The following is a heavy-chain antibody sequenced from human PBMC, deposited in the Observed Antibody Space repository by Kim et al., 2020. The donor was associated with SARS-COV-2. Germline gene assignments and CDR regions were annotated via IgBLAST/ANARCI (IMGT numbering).Heavy chain of an antibody. CDR3: ARDESWSIAAAGY. V-gene: IGHV3-33*01. J-gene: IGHJ4*02. D-gene: IGHD6-13*01. CDR2: IWYDGSNK. CDR1: GFTFSSYG. Sequence: GGSLRLSCAASGFTFSSYGMHWVRQAPGKGLEWVAVIWYDGSNKYYADSVKGRFTISRDNSKNTLYLQMNSLRAEDTAVYYCARDESWSIAAAGYWGQGTLVTVSS.